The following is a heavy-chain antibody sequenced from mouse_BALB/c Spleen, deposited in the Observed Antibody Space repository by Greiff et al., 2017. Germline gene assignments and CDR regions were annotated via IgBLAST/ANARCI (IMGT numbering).Heavy chain of an antibody. J-gene: IGHJ3*01. CDR2: IYPGDGST. D-gene: IGHD3-2*01. V-gene: IGHV1S56*01. Sequence: VQLQQSGPELVKPGASVKMSCKASGYTFTSYYIHWVKQRPGQGLEWIGWIYPGDGSTKYNEKFKGKTTLTADKSSSTAYMLLSSLTSEDSAIYFCARFDSSGYGFAYWGQGTLVTVSA. CDR1: GYTFTSYY. CDR3: ARFDSSGYGFAY.